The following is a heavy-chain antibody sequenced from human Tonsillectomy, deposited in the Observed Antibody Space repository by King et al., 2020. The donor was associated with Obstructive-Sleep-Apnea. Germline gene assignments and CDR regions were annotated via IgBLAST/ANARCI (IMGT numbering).Heavy chain of an antibody. CDR2: LKSETAGGTT. CDR3: ATGGHYCVT. V-gene: IGHV3-15*01. D-gene: IGHD3-10*02. Sequence: VQLVESGGGLVNPGGSLRLSCAASGITFTNTWMSWVRQAPGKGLEWLGRLKSETAGGTTDYAAPVKDRFTISRDDSKNTLYLQMNSLKTEDTAVYYCATGGHYCVTWGQGALVTVAS. J-gene: IGHJ4*02. CDR1: GITFTNTW.